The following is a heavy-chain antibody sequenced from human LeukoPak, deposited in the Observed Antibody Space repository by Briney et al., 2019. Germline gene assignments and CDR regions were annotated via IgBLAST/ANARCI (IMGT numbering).Heavy chain of an antibody. CDR2: ISSSSSSYI. V-gene: IGHV3-21*01. J-gene: IGHJ6*02. CDR3: AREGVYYDILTVYYYGMDV. Sequence: GGSLRLSCAASGFTFSSYSMNWVRQAPGKGLEWVSSISSSSSSYIYYADSVKGRFTISRDNAKNSLYLQMNSLRAEDTAVYYCAREGVYYDILTVYYYGMDVWGQGTTVTVSS. D-gene: IGHD3-9*01. CDR1: GFTFSSYS.